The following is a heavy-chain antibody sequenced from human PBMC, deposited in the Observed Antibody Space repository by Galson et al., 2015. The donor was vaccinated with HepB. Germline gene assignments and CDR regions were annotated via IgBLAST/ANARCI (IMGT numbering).Heavy chain of an antibody. CDR3: AKRTDSSGSRGGAFDI. Sequence: SLRLSCAASGFASSSYAMSWVRQAPGKGLEWVSSISGSGGTTYYADSVKGRFTISRDTSKSTLYLQMNSLRAEDTALYYCAKRTDSSGSRGGAFDIWGQGTMVTVSS. CDR2: ISGSGGTT. J-gene: IGHJ3*02. CDR1: GFASSSYA. D-gene: IGHD3-22*01. V-gene: IGHV3-23*01.